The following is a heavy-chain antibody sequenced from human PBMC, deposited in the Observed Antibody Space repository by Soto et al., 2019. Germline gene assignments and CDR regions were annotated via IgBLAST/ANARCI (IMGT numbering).Heavy chain of an antibody. D-gene: IGHD2-21*02. CDR2: INAGNGNT. CDR3: ARSIVVVTALDY. J-gene: IGHJ4*02. Sequence: QVQLVQSGAEEKKPGASVKVSCKASGYTFTSYAMHWVRQAPGQRLEWMGWINAGNGNTKYSQQFQGRVTITRDTSASTAYMELSSLRSDDTAVYYCARSIVVVTALDYWGQGTLVTVSS. CDR1: GYTFTSYA. V-gene: IGHV1-3*05.